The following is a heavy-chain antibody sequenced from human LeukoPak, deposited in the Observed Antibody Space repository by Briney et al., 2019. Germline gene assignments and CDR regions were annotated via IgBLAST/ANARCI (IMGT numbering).Heavy chain of an antibody. D-gene: IGHD2-2*01. CDR2: INHSGST. V-gene: IGHV4-34*01. CDR1: GGSFSGYY. J-gene: IGHJ5*02. Sequence: SETLSLTCAVYGGSFSGYYWSWIRQPPGRGLEWIGEINHSGSTNYNPSLKSRVTISVDTSKNQFSLKLSSVTAADTAVYYCARHLGYCSSTSCHGAWFDPWGQGTLVTVSS. CDR3: ARHLGYCSSTSCHGAWFDP.